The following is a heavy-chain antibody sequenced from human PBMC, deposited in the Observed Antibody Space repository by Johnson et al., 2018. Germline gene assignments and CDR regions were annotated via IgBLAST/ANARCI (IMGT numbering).Heavy chain of an antibody. CDR1: GLTVSSNY. CDR2: IYSGGDT. Sequence: VQLVQSGGGLIQPGGSLRLSCAASGLTVSSNYMSWVRQAPGKGLEWVSVIYSGGDTYYADAVRGRFTISRDISKNTLFLQMNSLRAEDTAVYYCARSCSSYDTSGCTYYMDVWGKGTTVTVSS. J-gene: IGHJ6*03. CDR3: ARSCSSYDTSGCTYYMDV. D-gene: IGHD3-22*01. V-gene: IGHV3-53*01.